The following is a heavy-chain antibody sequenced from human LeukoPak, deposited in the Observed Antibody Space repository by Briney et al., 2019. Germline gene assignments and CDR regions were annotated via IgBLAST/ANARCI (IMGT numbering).Heavy chain of an antibody. CDR3: AREIVLSLYYGSVSLPSLNYFDY. J-gene: IGHJ4*02. CDR2: IYYSGST. Sequence: SETLSLTCTVSGYSISSGYYWSWIRQPPGKGLEWIGYIYYSGSTNYNPSLKSRVTISVDTSKNQFSLKLSSVTAADTAVYYCAREIVLSLYYGSVSLPSLNYFDYWGQGTLVTVSS. CDR1: GYSISSGYY. D-gene: IGHD3-10*01. V-gene: IGHV4-38-2*02.